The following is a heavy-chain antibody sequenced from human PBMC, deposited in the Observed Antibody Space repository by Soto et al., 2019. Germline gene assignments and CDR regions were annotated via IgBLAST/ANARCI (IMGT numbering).Heavy chain of an antibody. CDR2: TSAYKGNT. Sequence: QVQLVQSGAEVKKPGASVKVSCKASGYTFTSYGISWVRQAPGQGLEWMGWTSAYKGNTNYAQKLQGRVTMTTDTSTSTAYMGLRSLRSDDTAVYYCARRQWLVGGYYYGMDVWGQGTTFTVSS. CDR1: GYTFTSYG. V-gene: IGHV1-18*01. D-gene: IGHD6-19*01. J-gene: IGHJ6*02. CDR3: ARRQWLVGGYYYGMDV.